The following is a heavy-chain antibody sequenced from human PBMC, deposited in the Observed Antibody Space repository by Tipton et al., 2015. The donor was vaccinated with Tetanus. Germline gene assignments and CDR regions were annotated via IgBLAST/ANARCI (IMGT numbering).Heavy chain of an antibody. CDR2: IKSKTDGGTT. J-gene: IGHJ4*02. Sequence: SLRLSCAASGFTFSNAWMSWVRQAPGKGLEWVGRIKSKTDGGTTDYAAPVKGRFTISRDDSKNTLYLQMNSLKTEDTAVYYCTTLMWTTVTTNDYWGQGTLVTVSS. V-gene: IGHV3-15*01. CDR1: GFTFSNAW. D-gene: IGHD4-17*01. CDR3: TTLMWTTVTTNDY.